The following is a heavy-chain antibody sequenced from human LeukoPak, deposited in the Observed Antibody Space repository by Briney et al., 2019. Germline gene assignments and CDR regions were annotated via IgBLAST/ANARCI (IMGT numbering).Heavy chain of an antibody. V-gene: IGHV1-18*01. Sequence: GASVKVSCKASGYTFTSYGISWVRQAPGQGLEWMGWVSAYNGNTNYAQKLQGRVTMTTDTSTSTAYMELRSLRSDDTAVYYCARGMDRSSDEPIDPWGQGTLVTVSS. J-gene: IGHJ5*02. CDR1: GYTFTSYG. CDR2: VSAYNGNT. D-gene: IGHD3/OR15-3a*01. CDR3: ARGMDRSSDEPIDP.